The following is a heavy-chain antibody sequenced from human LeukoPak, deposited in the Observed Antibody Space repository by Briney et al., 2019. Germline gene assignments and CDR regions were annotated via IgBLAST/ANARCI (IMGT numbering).Heavy chain of an antibody. V-gene: IGHV5-51*01. CDR1: GYSFTSYW. J-gene: IGHJ4*02. CDR3: ARRDSSSYYFDY. CDR2: IYTGDSDT. Sequence: GESLKISCKGSGYSFTSYWIDWVRQMPGKGLEWMGIIYTGDSDTRYSPSFQGQVTMSADKSISTAYLQWSSLKASDTAMYYCARRDSSSYYFDYWGQGTLVTVSS. D-gene: IGHD3-22*01.